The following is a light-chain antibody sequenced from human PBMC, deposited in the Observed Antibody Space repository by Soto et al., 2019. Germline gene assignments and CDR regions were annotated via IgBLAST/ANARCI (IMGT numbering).Light chain of an antibody. V-gene: IGLV4-69*01. J-gene: IGLJ2*01. Sequence: VLTQSPSSSASLGASVKLTCTLSSGHSSYAIAWHQQQPEKGPRYLMKLNSDGSHSQGDGIPDRFSGSSSGAERYLTICSLQAEDEADYYCQTWGTGTVVFGVGNKITAL. CDR1: SGHSSYA. CDR2: LNSDGSH. CDR3: QTWGTGTVV.